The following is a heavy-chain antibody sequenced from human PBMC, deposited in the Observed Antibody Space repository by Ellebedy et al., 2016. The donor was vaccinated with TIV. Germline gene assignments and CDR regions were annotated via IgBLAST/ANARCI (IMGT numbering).Heavy chain of an antibody. Sequence: GESLKISCAASGFTFSSYSMNWVRQAPGKGLEWVSYISSSSSTIYYADSVKVRFTISRDNAKNLLDLQTNRLRDEDTAVYYCARSGELDAWGQGTLVTVSS. CDR1: GFTFSSYS. CDR3: ARSGELDA. V-gene: IGHV3-48*02. J-gene: IGHJ5*02. CDR2: ISSSSSTI. D-gene: IGHD1-26*01.